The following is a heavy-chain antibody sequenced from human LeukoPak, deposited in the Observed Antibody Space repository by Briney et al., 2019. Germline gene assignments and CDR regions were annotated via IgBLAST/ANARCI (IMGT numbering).Heavy chain of an antibody. J-gene: IGHJ4*02. CDR1: GFSPSDSY. CDR3: AKDGGGYDTSGYYYGDY. Sequence: GGSLRLSCAVSGFSPSDSYMTWIRQTPGKGLEWLAYISGSGSDIYYADSVKGRFTISRDNSKNTLYLQMNSLRAEDTAVYYCAKDGGGYDTSGYYYGDYWGQGTLVTVSS. D-gene: IGHD3-22*01. V-gene: IGHV3-11*01. CDR2: ISGSGSDI.